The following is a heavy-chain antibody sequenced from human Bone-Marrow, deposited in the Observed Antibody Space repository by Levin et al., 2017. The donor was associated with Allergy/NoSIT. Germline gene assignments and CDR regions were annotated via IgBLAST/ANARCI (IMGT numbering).Heavy chain of an antibody. V-gene: IGHV3-66*01. J-gene: IGHJ3*02. Sequence: GESLKISCAASGFTVRSSYWSWVRQAPGKGLEWVSIIYTSGSKYYADSVKGRFTISRDNYNNTLDLQMNNLRAEDTAIYYCARDQAVQRYAFDIWGQGTMVTVSS. CDR2: IYTSGSK. D-gene: IGHD1-1*01. CDR3: ARDQAVQRYAFDI. CDR1: GFTVRSSY.